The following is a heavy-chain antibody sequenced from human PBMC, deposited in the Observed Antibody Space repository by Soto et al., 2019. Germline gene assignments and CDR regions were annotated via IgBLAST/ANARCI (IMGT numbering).Heavy chain of an antibody. V-gene: IGHV3-23*01. D-gene: IGHD2-2*01. CDR1: GFTFSNYA. CDR3: AKGSSSSRPYYFDY. CDR2: ITGSGGDT. Sequence: PGGSLRLSCAASGFTFSNYAMGWVRQAPGKGLEWFSAITGSGGDTYYADSVKGRFTISRDNSHSALFLQMNSLEAADTAVYYCAKGSSSSRPYYFDYWAQGTLVTVSS. J-gene: IGHJ4*02.